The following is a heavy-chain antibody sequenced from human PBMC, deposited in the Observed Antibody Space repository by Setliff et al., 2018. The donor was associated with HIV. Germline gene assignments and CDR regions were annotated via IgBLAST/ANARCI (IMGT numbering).Heavy chain of an antibody. CDR2: INPNSGGT. V-gene: IGHV1-2*02. CDR1: GYSFTGYY. Sequence: GASVKVSCKASGYSFTGYYIHWVRQAPGQGLEWMGWINPNSGGTRYTQKFQGRVTMTRDTSINTAYMELRDLIFDDTAEYFCARDTSATIRPLFDYWGQGTPVTVSS. J-gene: IGHJ4*02. D-gene: IGHD5-12*01. CDR3: ARDTSATIRPLFDY.